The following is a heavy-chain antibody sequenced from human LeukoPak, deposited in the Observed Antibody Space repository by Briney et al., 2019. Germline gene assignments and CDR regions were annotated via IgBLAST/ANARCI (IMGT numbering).Heavy chain of an antibody. CDR3: ARDKRHSYGRYFAH. D-gene: IGHD5-18*01. J-gene: IGHJ4*02. CDR2: MQSSGNS. CDR1: GGSISSCY. V-gene: IGHV4-59*01. Sequence: SETLSLTCTVSGGSISSCYWSWIRQPPGKGLEWIGYMQSSGNSNYNPSLKSRVFMSVDTSKNQFVLNLMSVTAADTAVYYCARDKRHSYGRYFAHWGQGMLVSVSS.